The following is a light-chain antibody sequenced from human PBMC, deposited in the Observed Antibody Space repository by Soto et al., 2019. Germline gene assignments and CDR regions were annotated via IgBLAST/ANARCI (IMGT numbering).Light chain of an antibody. CDR2: KAS. Sequence: DIQMTQSPSTLPASVGDRVTITCRASQSISSWLDWYQQKPGKAPKLLIYKASSLESGVPSRFSGSGSGTEFTLSISSLQPDDFATYYCQQYNSYPLTFGGGTKVEIK. J-gene: IGKJ4*01. V-gene: IGKV1-5*03. CDR3: QQYNSYPLT. CDR1: QSISSW.